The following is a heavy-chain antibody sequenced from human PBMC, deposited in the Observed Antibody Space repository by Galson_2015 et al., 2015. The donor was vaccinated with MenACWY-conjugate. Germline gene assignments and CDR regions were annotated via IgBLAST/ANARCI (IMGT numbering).Heavy chain of an antibody. J-gene: IGHJ1*01. CDR2: INQDGSDK. D-gene: IGHD4-11*01. CDR1: GFTVSRYW. V-gene: IGHV3-7*03. CDR3: ARVDYNANGNVY. Sequence: SLRLSCAASGFTVSRYWMTWVRQAPGEGLEWVDNINQDGSDKSYVDSVKGRFAICKDNAKNSMFLQMNRLTAEDTAVYYCARVDYNANGNVYWGQGTLVTVSS.